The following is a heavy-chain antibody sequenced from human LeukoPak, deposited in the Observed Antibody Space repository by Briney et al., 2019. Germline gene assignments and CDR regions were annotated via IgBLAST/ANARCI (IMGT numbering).Heavy chain of an antibody. V-gene: IGHV1-2*02. CDR3: ATAVAGISYYYYYMDV. CDR1: GYTFTGYY. Sequence: ASVKVSCKASGYTFTGYYMHWVRQAPGQGLEWMGWINPNSGGTSYAQKFQGRVTMTRDTSISTAYMELSRLRSDDTAVYYCATAVAGISYYYYYMDVWGKGTTVTVSS. CDR2: INPNSGGT. D-gene: IGHD6-19*01. J-gene: IGHJ6*03.